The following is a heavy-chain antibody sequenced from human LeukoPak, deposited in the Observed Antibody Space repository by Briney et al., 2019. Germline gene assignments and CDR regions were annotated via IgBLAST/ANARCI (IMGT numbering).Heavy chain of an antibody. J-gene: IGHJ4*02. CDR1: GFTFSSYS. CDR3: AREMRGYSYGSADY. CDR2: ISSSSSYI. Sequence: PGGSLRLSCAASGFTFSSYSMNWVRQAPGKGLEWVSSISSSSSYIYYADSVKGRFAISRDNAKNSLYLQMNSLRAEDTAVYYCAREMRGYSYGSADYWGQGALVTVSS. V-gene: IGHV3-21*01. D-gene: IGHD5-18*01.